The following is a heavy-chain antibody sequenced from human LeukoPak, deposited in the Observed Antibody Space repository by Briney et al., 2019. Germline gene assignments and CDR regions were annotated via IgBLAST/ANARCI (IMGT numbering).Heavy chain of an antibody. CDR2: ISSSSSTI. D-gene: IGHD2/OR15-2a*01. V-gene: IGHV3-48*01. CDR3: ARGKTSQNIVTRKTYNWFDP. J-gene: IGHJ5*02. CDR1: GFTFSNYS. Sequence: PGGSLRLSCAASGFTFSNYSMNWVRQAPGKGLEWVSYISSSSSTIYYADSVKGRFTISRDNAKNSLYLQMNSLRAEDTAVYYCARGKTSQNIVTRKTYNWFDPWGQGTLVTVSS.